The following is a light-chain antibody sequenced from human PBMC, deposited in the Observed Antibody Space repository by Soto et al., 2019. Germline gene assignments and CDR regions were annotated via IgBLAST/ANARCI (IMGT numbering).Light chain of an antibody. CDR1: QGISNY. CDR3: QQSNSFPLT. J-gene: IGKJ1*01. Sequence: DIQLTQSPSSLSASVGDRVTITCRVSQGISNYLAWYQQKPGKAPKLLIYTASRLQSGVPSRFSGSGSGTDFTLTISSLQPEDFATYYCQQSNSFPLTFGQGTKVDNK. V-gene: IGKV1-12*01. CDR2: TAS.